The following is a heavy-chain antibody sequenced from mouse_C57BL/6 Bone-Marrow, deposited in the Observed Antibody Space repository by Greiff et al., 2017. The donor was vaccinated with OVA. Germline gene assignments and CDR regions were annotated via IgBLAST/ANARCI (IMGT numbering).Heavy chain of an antibody. V-gene: IGHV1-55*01. J-gene: IGHJ3*01. CDR2: IYPGSGST. CDR3: ARRGQSRAWFAY. CDR1: GYTFTSYW. Sequence: VQLQQPGAELVKPGASVKMSCKASGYTFTSYWITWVKQRPGQGLEWIGDIYPGSGSTNYNEKFKSKATLTVDTSSSTAYMQLSSLTSEDSAVYYCARRGQSRAWFAYWGQGTLVTVSA.